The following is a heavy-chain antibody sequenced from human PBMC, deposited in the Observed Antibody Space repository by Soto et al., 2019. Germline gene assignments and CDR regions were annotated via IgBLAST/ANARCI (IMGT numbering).Heavy chain of an antibody. CDR1: GFTFSSYG. Sequence: PGGSLRLSCAASGFTFSSYGMHWVRQAPGKGLEWVAVISYDGSNKYYADSVKGRFTISRDNSRNTLYLQMNSLRAEDTAVYYCAKDDFWSGYYSDYYYGMDVWGQGTTVTVSS. D-gene: IGHD3-3*01. CDR2: ISYDGSNK. CDR3: AKDDFWSGYYSDYYYGMDV. J-gene: IGHJ6*02. V-gene: IGHV3-30*18.